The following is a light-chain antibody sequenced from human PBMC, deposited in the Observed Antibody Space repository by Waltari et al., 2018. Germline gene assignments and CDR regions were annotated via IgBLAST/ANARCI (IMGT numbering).Light chain of an antibody. Sequence: DIVMTQSPDSLAVSLSERASISCKSSQRLLHYSDYKNYLVWYQQKVGQPPKVLISLASTREFGFPERFSGVGSAKNFTLTISGLQAEDVAVYYCQQYFSAPPTFGQGTKVEI. CDR3: QQYFSAPPT. CDR2: LAS. CDR1: QRLLHYSDYKNY. J-gene: IGKJ1*01. V-gene: IGKV4-1*01.